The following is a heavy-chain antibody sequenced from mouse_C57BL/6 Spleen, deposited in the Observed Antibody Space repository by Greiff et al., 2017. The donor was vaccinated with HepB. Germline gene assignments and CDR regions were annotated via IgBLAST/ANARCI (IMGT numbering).Heavy chain of an antibody. D-gene: IGHD2-3*01. J-gene: IGHJ4*01. CDR1: GYAFSSYW. Sequence: VKLMESGAELVKPGASVKISCKASGYAFSSYWLNWVKQRPGKGLEWIGQIYPGDGDTNYNGKFKGKATLTADKSSSTAYMQLSSLTSEDSAVYFCASTYDGYLYYAMDYWGQGTSVTVSS. CDR3: ASTYDGYLYYAMDY. CDR2: IYPGDGDT. V-gene: IGHV1-80*01.